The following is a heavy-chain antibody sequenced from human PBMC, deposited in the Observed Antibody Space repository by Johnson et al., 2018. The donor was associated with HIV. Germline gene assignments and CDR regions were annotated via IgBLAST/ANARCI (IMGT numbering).Heavy chain of an antibody. Sequence: VQLVESGGGLVQPGVSLRLSCAASGFTFSSYWMSWVRQAPGKGLEWVANIKQDGSEKYYVDSVKGRFTISRDNAKNSLYLQMNSLRAEDTAVYYCARDKPIVVVMKSDAFDIWGQGTMVTVSS. CDR3: ARDKPIVVVMKSDAFDI. CDR2: IKQDGSEK. V-gene: IGHV3-7*01. J-gene: IGHJ3*02. D-gene: IGHD3-22*01. CDR1: GFTFSSYW.